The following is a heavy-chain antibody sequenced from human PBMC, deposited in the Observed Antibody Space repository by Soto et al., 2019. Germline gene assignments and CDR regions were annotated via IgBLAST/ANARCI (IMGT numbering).Heavy chain of an antibody. CDR2: IYYSGST. CDR1: GGSISSGGYY. Sequence: QVQLQESGPGLVKPSQTLSLTCTVSGGSISSGGYYWSWIRQHPGKGLEWIGYIYYSGSTYYNPSLKSRVTISVDTSKNQFSLKLSSVTAADTAVYYCARVRDCSGSSCYRKGAFDIWGQGTMVTVSS. J-gene: IGHJ3*02. CDR3: ARVRDCSGSSCYRKGAFDI. V-gene: IGHV4-31*03. D-gene: IGHD2-15*01.